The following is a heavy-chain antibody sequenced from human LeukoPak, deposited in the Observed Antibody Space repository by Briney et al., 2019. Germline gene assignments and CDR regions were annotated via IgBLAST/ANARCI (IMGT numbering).Heavy chain of an antibody. J-gene: IGHJ4*02. CDR3: ARGPIAAADYYFDY. CDR2: INWNGGRT. CDR1: GFTFDDYG. Sequence: GGSLRLSCAASGFTFDDYGMSWVRQVPGKGLEWVSGINWNGGRTGYADSVKGRFTISRDNAKNSLYLQMNSLRAEDTALYYCARGPIAAADYYFDYWGQGTLVTVSS. D-gene: IGHD6-13*01. V-gene: IGHV3-20*04.